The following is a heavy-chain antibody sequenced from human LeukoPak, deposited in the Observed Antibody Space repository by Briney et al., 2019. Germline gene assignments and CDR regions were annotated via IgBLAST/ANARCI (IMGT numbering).Heavy chain of an antibody. Sequence: GGSLRLSCAASGFTFSGYSMSWVRQAPGKGLEWVAGLGRTGEYKYYADSVKGRFTISRDNSKDTVSLQMNSLRAEDTAVYYCARDIYHDSSGHDAFDIWGQGTMVTVSS. V-gene: IGHV3-23*01. D-gene: IGHD3-22*01. CDR1: GFTFSGYS. J-gene: IGHJ3*02. CDR3: ARDIYHDSSGHDAFDI. CDR2: LGRTGEYK.